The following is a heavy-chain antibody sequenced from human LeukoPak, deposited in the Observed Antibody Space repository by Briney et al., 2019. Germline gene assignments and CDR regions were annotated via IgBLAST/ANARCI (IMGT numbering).Heavy chain of an antibody. J-gene: IGHJ4*02. D-gene: IGHD3-10*01. Sequence: GGSLRLSCAASGFTFSSSAMSWVRQAPGKGLEWVSTISGSGDRTSYADSVKGRFTISRDNSKNTLFLHMNSLRAEDTAVYSCAKGYYGSGSYGWFDYWGQGTLVTVSS. CDR3: AKGYYGSGSYGWFDY. CDR2: ISGSGDRT. V-gene: IGHV3-23*01. CDR1: GFTFSSSA.